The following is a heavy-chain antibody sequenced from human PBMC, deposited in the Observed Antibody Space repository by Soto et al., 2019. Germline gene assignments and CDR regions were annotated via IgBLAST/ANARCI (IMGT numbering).Heavy chain of an antibody. CDR3: ARPLWRDDYNWGYFDL. CDR2: ISYDGSNK. CDR1: GFTFSSYA. J-gene: IGHJ2*01. D-gene: IGHD4-4*01. V-gene: IGHV3-30-3*01. Sequence: QVQLVESGGGVVQPGRSLRLSCAASGFTFSSYAMHWVRQVPGKGLEWVAVISYDGSNKYYADSVKGRFTISRDNSKNTLYLQMNSLSAEDTAVYYCARPLWRDDYNWGYFDLWGRGTLLTVSS.